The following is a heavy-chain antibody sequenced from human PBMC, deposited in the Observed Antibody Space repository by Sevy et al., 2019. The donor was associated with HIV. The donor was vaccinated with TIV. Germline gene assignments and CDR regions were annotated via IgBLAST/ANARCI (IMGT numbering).Heavy chain of an antibody. J-gene: IGHJ4*02. CDR1: GFTFSSYG. V-gene: IGHV3-30*18. D-gene: IGHD5-12*01. CDR3: AKDLRPDIVSTWGFDY. CDR2: ISYDGSNT. Sequence: GGSLRLSCAASGFTFSSYGMHWVRQAPGKGLEWVAVISYDGSNTYYADSVKGRFNIARDHSKNTLYLQMNSLEAEDTAVYYCAKDLRPDIVSTWGFDYRGQRTLVTVSS.